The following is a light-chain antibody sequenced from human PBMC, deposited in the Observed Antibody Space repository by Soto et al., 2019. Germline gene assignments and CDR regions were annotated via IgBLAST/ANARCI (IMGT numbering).Light chain of an antibody. CDR2: KAS. CDR1: QTISSW. J-gene: IGKJ1*01. CDR3: QHYNSYSEA. V-gene: IGKV1-5*03. Sequence: DIPMTQSPSTLSGSIGDRVTITCRASQTISSWLAWYQQKPGKAPKLLIYKASTLKSRVPSRFSGSGSGTEFTLTISSLQPDDFATYYCQHYNSYSEAFGQGTKV.